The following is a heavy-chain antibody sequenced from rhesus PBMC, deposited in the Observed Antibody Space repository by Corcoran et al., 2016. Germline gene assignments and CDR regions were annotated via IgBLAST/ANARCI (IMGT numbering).Heavy chain of an antibody. CDR3: ARDGSMNTVTTPYDY. CDR2: IYGSGGGT. CDR1: GGSISDDYY. V-gene: IGHV4-106*01. J-gene: IGHJ4*01. D-gene: IGHD4-23*01. Sequence: QVQLQESGPGLVKPSETLSLTCAVSGGSISDDYYWSWIRQPPGKGLEWIGYIYGSGGGTNYNPPLKNRVTISIDTSKNQFSLKLSSVTAADTAVYYCARDGSMNTVTTPYDYWGQGVLVTVSS.